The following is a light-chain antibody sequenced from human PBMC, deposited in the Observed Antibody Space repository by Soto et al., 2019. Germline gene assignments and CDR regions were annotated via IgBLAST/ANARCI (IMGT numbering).Light chain of an antibody. J-gene: IGLJ1*01. V-gene: IGLV2-14*03. CDR2: EVS. CDR1: SSDIGAYDL. CDR3: TSFAPGRIYV. Sequence: QSALPQPPSLPGSPGQSIPISCSGTSSDIGAYDLVSWYQQHPGRAPKLIIYEVSHRFSGLSYRFSGSKSGNTASLTISGLQAEDEGDYYCTSFAPGRIYVFGSGTKVTVL.